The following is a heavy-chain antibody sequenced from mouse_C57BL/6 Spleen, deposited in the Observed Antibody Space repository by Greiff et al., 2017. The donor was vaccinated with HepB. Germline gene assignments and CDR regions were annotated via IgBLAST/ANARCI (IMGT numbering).Heavy chain of an antibody. V-gene: IGHV1-15*01. CDR1: GYTFIDYE. CDR2: IGPETGST. D-gene: IGHD1-2*01. Sequence: VQLLQSGAELVRPGASVTLSCKASGYTFIDYEMHWVRQTPVHGLEWIGAIGPETGSTTYNPKFKGRAVLTADNASSTTYMQLRSLTSEDSAVFYCAHYYCCGYWYFDDWGKGTTVTVSS. J-gene: IGHJ1*03. CDR3: AHYYCCGYWYFDD.